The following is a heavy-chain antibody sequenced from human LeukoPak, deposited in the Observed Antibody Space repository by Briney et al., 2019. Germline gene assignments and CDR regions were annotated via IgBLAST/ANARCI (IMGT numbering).Heavy chain of an antibody. Sequence: GRSLRLSCAASGFTFSSYAMHWVRQAPGKGLEWVAVISYDGSNKYYADSVKGRFTISRDNSKNTLYLQMNSLRAEDTAVYYCARGLRGLRYFDWSISGGGFDPWGQGTLVTVSS. D-gene: IGHD3-9*01. CDR2: ISYDGSNK. V-gene: IGHV3-30-3*01. CDR1: GFTFSSYA. CDR3: ARGLRGLRYFDWSISGGGFDP. J-gene: IGHJ5*02.